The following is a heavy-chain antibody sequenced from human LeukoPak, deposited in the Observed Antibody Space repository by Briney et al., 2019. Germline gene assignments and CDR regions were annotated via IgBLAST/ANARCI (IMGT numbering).Heavy chain of an antibody. CDR2: ISAYNGNT. J-gene: IGHJ3*02. CDR3: AREPPRIQLRFLQGDAFDI. CDR1: GYTFTSYG. V-gene: IGHV1-18*01. Sequence: GASVKVSCKASGYTFTSYGISWVRQAPGQGLEWMGWISAYNGNTNYAQKLQGRVTMTTDTSTSTAYMELRSLRSDDTAVYYCAREPPRIQLRFLQGDAFDIWGQGTMVTVSS. D-gene: IGHD5-18*01.